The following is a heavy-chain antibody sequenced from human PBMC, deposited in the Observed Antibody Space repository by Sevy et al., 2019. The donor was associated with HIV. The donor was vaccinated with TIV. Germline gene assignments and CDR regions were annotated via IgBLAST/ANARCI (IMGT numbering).Heavy chain of an antibody. CDR2: IYYSGST. V-gene: IGHV4-59*01. D-gene: IGHD6-13*01. CDR3: ARLLTLGSSSWYADYYYYYGMDV. Sequence: SETLSLTCTVSGGSISSYYWSWIRQPPGKGLEWIGYIYYSGSTNYNPSLKSRVTISVDTSKNQFSLKLSSVTAADTAVYYCARLLTLGSSSWYADYYYYYGMDVWGQGTTVTVSS. J-gene: IGHJ6*02. CDR1: GGSISSYY.